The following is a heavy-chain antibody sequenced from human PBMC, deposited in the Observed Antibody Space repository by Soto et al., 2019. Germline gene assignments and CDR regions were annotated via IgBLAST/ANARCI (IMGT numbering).Heavy chain of an antibody. CDR3: ARGVGYDLGY. J-gene: IGHJ4*02. D-gene: IGHD5-12*01. CDR1: GGSFSGYY. V-gene: IGHV4-34*01. CDR2: INHSGST. Sequence: QVQLQQWGAGLLKPSETLSLTCAVYGGSFSGYYWSWIRQPPGKGLEWIGEINHSGSTNYNPSLKXXVXISXDTSKNQFSLKLSSVTAADTAVYYCARGVGYDLGYWGQGTLVTVSS.